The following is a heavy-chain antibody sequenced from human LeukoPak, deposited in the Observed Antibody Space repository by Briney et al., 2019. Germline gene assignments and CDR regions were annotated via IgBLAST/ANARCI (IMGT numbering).Heavy chain of an antibody. CDR3: ARAGGYCSSTSCYANENNWFDP. V-gene: IGHV4-59*01. Sequence: SETLSLTCTVSGGSISSYYWSWIRQPPGKGLEWIGYIYYSGSTNYNRSLKSRVTISVDTSKNQFPLKLSSVTAADTAVYYCARAGGYCSSTSCYANENNWFDPWGQGTLVTVSS. D-gene: IGHD2-2*01. CDR2: IYYSGST. J-gene: IGHJ5*02. CDR1: GGSISSYY.